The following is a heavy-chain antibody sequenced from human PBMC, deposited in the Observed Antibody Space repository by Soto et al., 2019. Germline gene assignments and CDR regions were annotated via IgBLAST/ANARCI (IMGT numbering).Heavy chain of an antibody. CDR2: VHHSGST. J-gene: IGHJ4*02. D-gene: IGHD2-15*01. CDR1: GGSISGFY. V-gene: IGHV4-59*01. Sequence: SETLPLTCTVSGGSISGFYWSWIRQPPGKGLEWIAYVHHSGSTNYNPSLKSRVTISADTSKNQFSLKLTSVTAADTAVYYCARAGSSTWSLLFDYWGQGTLVTVSS. CDR3: ARAGSSTWSLLFDY.